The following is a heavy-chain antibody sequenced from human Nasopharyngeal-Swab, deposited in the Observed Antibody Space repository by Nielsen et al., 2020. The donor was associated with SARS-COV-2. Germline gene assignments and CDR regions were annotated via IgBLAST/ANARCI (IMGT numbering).Heavy chain of an antibody. CDR3: ARGKGYSSD. V-gene: IGHV4-39*01. CDR2: IYYSGST. J-gene: IGHJ4*02. Sequence: SETLSLTCTVSGGSISSSSYYWGWIRQPPGKGLEWIGSIYYSGSTYYNPSLKSRVTISVDTSKNQFSLKLSSVTAADTAVYYCARGKGYSSDWGQGTLVTVSS. D-gene: IGHD6-19*01. CDR1: GGSISSSSYY.